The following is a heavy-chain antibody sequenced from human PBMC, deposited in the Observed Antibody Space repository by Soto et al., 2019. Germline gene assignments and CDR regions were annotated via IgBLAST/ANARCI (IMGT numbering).Heavy chain of an antibody. CDR3: ARERTTISMDV. J-gene: IGHJ6*02. CDR1: GYTFTSYG. CDR2: INAGNGST. Sequence: AASVKVSCKASGYTFTSYGMHWVRQAPGQRLEWMGWINAGNGSTKYSQKFQGRVTITRNTSMSTAYMELSSLRSEDTAVDYCARERTTISMDVWGQGTTVTVSS. V-gene: IGHV1-3*01. D-gene: IGHD3-9*01.